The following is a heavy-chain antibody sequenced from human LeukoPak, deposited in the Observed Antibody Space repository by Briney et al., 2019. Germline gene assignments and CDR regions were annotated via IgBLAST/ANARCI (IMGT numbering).Heavy chain of an antibody. D-gene: IGHD3-10*01. CDR2: ISSSSSYI. J-gene: IGHJ4*02. CDR1: GFTFSSYS. V-gene: IGHV3-21*01. CDR3: ARNKYYYGSGSTPYYFDY. Sequence: PGGSLRLSCAASGFTFSSYSMNWVRQAPGKGLEWVSSISSSSSYIYYADSVKGRFTISRDNAKNSLYLQMNSLRAEDTAVYYCARNKYYYGSGSTPYYFDYWGQGTLVTVSS.